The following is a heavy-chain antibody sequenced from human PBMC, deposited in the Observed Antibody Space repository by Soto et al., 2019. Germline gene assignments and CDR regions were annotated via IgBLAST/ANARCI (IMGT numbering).Heavy chain of an antibody. V-gene: IGHV1-18*01. CDR3: ARQQWLYYYYGMDV. CDR2: ISAYNGNT. D-gene: IGHD6-19*01. CDR1: GYIFTTYG. J-gene: IGHJ6*02. Sequence: QVQLVQSGAEVKKPGASVKVSCKASGYIFTTYGISWVRQAPGQGLEWMGWISAYNGNTNYAQKIQGRVTMTTDTSTSTAYMELRSLSSDETAVYYCARQQWLYYYYGMDVWGQGTTVTVSS.